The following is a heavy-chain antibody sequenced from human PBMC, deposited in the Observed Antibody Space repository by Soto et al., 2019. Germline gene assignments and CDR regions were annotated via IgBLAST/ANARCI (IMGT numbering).Heavy chain of an antibody. Sequence: QVQLVESGGGVVQPGRSLRLSCAASGFTFSSYGMHWVRQAPGKGLEWVAVISYDGSNKYYADSVKGRFTISRDNSKNTLYLQMNSLRAEDTAVYYCAKDRGSAVAIYSGTFDPWGQGTLVTVSS. D-gene: IGHD3-10*02. CDR2: ISYDGSNK. CDR1: GFTFSSYG. V-gene: IGHV3-30*18. CDR3: AKDRGSAVAIYSGTFDP. J-gene: IGHJ5*02.